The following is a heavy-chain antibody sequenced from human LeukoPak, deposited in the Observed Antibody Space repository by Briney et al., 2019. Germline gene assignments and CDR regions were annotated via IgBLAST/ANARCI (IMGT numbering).Heavy chain of an antibody. Sequence: PGGSLRLSCAASGFTFSSYEMNWVRQAPGKGLEWISYISSSGSNVYYADSVKGRITISRDNAKNSLYLQMNSLRVEDTAVYYCARDKDVYFDYWGQGTLVTVSS. V-gene: IGHV3-48*03. J-gene: IGHJ4*02. CDR2: ISSSGSNV. CDR1: GFTFSSYE. CDR3: ARDKDVYFDY.